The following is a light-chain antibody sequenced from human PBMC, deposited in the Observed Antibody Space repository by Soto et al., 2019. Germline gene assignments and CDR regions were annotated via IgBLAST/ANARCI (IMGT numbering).Light chain of an antibody. V-gene: IGLV2-8*01. CDR1: SSDVGGYNF. CDR3: TSYAGSNIPVL. CDR2: EVT. Sequence: QSVLTQPPSASGSPGQSVTMSCTGTSSDVGGYNFVSWYQQHPGKAPKLMIYEVTKRPSGVPDRFSGSKSGNTASLTVSGLQGEDEADYYCTSYAGSNIPVLFGGGPKLTVL. J-gene: IGLJ2*01.